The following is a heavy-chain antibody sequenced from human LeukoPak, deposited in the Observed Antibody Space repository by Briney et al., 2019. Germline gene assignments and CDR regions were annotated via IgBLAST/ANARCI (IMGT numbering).Heavy chain of an antibody. CDR2: IYHSGST. CDR1: GGSISSGGYY. D-gene: IGHD7-27*01. Sequence: PSETLSLTCTVSGGSISSGGYYWSWIRQHPGKGLEWIGYIYHSGSTYYNPSLKSRVTISVDRSKNQFSLKLSSVTAADTAVYYCAVTGDVDYWGQGTLVTVSS. V-gene: IGHV4-31*03. CDR3: AVTGDVDY. J-gene: IGHJ4*02.